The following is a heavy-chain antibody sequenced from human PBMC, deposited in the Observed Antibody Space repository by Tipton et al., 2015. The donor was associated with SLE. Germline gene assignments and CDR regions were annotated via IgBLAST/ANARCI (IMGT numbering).Heavy chain of an antibody. Sequence: SLRLSCAASGFTFNNYWMHWFRQVPGKGLEWVSRIDHDGSGTSYADSVEDRFTISRDNTKKTLYLQMNSLRVEDTAVYYCVGGLGDYWGRGTLVTVSS. CDR3: VGGLGDY. CDR1: GFTFNNYW. J-gene: IGHJ4*02. D-gene: IGHD3/OR15-3a*01. V-gene: IGHV3-74*01. CDR2: IDHDGSGT.